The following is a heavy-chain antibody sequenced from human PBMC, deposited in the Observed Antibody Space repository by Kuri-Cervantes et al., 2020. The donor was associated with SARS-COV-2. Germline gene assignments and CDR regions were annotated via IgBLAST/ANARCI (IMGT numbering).Heavy chain of an antibody. CDR2: IWYDGSNK. Sequence: LSLTCAASGFTFSSYGMHWVRQAPGKGLEWVAVIWYDGSNKYYADSVKGRFIISRDNSKNTLYLQMNSLRAEDTAVYYCARDLGASIVATTEFDYWGQGTLVTVSS. D-gene: IGHD5-12*01. CDR3: ARDLGASIVATTEFDY. J-gene: IGHJ4*02. V-gene: IGHV3-33*01. CDR1: GFTFSSYG.